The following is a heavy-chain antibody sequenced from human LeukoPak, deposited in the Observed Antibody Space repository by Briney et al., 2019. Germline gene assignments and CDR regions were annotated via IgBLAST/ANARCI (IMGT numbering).Heavy chain of an antibody. CDR1: XXXXXXXX. Sequence: VXXSCKAXXXXXXXXXIHXXXXAXGXXLXXMGWINAHNGDTKYSQKFQGRVAITRDTSASIVYMELSTLRFGDTAVYYCARGSTSDWPLEYWGRGILVTVSS. J-gene: IGHJ4*02. V-gene: IGHV1-3*01. CDR2: INAHNGDT. D-gene: IGHD2-21*02. CDR3: ARGSTSDWPLEY.